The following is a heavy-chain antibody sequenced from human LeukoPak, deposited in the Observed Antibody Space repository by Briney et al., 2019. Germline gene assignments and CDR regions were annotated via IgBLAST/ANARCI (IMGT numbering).Heavy chain of an antibody. V-gene: IGHV3-30*03. CDR3: EAIAEAFAFDI. Sequence: GGSLRLSCAASGFTFTSYGMHWVRQAPGKGLEWVAVISYDGSNKYYADSVKGRFTISRDNSKNTLYLQMNSLRAEDTAVYYCEAIAEAFAFDIWGQGTMVTVSS. J-gene: IGHJ3*02. CDR2: ISYDGSNK. CDR1: GFTFTSYG. D-gene: IGHD6-13*01.